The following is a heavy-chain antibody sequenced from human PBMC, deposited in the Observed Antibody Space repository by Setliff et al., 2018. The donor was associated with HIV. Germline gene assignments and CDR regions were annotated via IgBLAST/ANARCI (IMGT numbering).Heavy chain of an antibody. CDR2: SNPSSRTT. J-gene: IGHJ4*02. Sequence: VKVSCKSSGYIFTTHYIHWVRQAPGQGIEWMGMSNPSSRTTIYAQKFRGRMTLTKDKSTTTVYMELSSLRSDDTAVYYCARGGRVDESRGYYYPLMYWGQGTLVTVSS. D-gene: IGHD3-22*01. CDR1: GYIFTTHY. V-gene: IGHV1-46*01. CDR3: ARGGRVDESRGYYYPLMY.